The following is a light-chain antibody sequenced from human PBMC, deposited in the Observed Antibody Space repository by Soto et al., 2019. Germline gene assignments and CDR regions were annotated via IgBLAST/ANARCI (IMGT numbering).Light chain of an antibody. CDR1: QSVASRN. CDR2: GAS. J-gene: IGKJ1*01. V-gene: IGKV3-20*01. CDR3: QHFGDSLWT. Sequence: EIVMTQSPATLSVSPVERATLFCRASQSVASRNLAWYQQKSGQAPRLLMYGASSRAIHTPDRFSGTGSGTDFTLTISGLEPEDFAVYYCQHFGDSLWTFGQGTKVDIK.